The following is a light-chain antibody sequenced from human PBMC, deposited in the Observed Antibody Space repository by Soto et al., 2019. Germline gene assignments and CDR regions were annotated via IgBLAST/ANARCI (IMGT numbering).Light chain of an antibody. CDR1: RSNIGTNY. CDR2: STN. V-gene: IGLV1-47*02. J-gene: IGLJ2*01. Sequence: QSVLTQPPSASGTPGQRVTISCSGSRSNIGTNYVYWYQHLPGKAPKLLIYSTNRRPSGVPDRFTGSKSGTSASLAISGLRSEDEADYYRAAWDDSRSGPVFGGGTKLTVL. CDR3: AAWDDSRSGPV.